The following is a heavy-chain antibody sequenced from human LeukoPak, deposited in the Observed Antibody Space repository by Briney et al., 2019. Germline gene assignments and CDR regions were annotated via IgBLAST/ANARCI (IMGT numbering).Heavy chain of an antibody. V-gene: IGHV4-30-2*01. Sequence: SETLSLTSTVSGGSISSGGYYWSWVRQPPGKNLEWIGYILHSGSTSSNPSLKSRVTISVDRSKNQFSLRLSSLTAADTAVYYCARGWGFCSSTSCPRVAFDIWGQGTMVTVSS. CDR2: ILHSGST. CDR1: GGSISSGGYY. CDR3: ARGWGFCSSTSCPRVAFDI. D-gene: IGHD2-2*01. J-gene: IGHJ3*02.